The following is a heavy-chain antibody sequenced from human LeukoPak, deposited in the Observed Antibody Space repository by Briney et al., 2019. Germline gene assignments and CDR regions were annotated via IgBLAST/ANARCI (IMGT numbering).Heavy chain of an antibody. CDR1: GFTFSSYA. V-gene: IGHV3-23*01. CDR2: ISGSGGST. D-gene: IGHD3-3*01. Sequence: GGSLRLSCAASGFTFSSYAMSGFRQAPGKGLEWVSAISGSGGSTYYADSVKGRFTISRDNCKNTLYLQMNSLRAEETAVYYCAKDLQYDFWSGYLNNWFDPWGQGTLVTVSS. CDR3: AKDLQYDFWSGYLNNWFDP. J-gene: IGHJ5*02.